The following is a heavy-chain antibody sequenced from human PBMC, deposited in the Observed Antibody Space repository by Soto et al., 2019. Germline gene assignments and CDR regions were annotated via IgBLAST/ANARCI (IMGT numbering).Heavy chain of an antibody. V-gene: IGHV1-69*01. Sequence: QVQLVQSGAEVKKPGSSVKVSCKASGGTFSSYAISWVRQAPGQGLEWMGGIIPIFGTANYAQKFQGRVTFAAEESTSTAYMVLSSLRSEDTAVYYCARVRCSGGSCYSGYYYYGMDVWGQWTTVTVFS. CDR3: ARVRCSGGSCYSGYYYYGMDV. D-gene: IGHD2-15*01. CDR1: GGTFSSYA. J-gene: IGHJ6*02. CDR2: IIPIFGTA.